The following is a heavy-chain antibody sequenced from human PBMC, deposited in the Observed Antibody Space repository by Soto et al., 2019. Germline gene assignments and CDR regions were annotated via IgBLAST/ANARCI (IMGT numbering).Heavy chain of an antibody. Sequence: SETLSLTCTVSGGSISSSTYYWGWIRQPPGKGLEWIGSIYYSGSTYYNPSLKSRVTISVDTSKNQFSLKLSSVTVADTAVYYCARHGSGSYYNNWFDPWGQETPVTVSS. D-gene: IGHD3-10*01. CDR1: GGSISSSTYY. CDR2: IYYSGST. CDR3: ARHGSGSYYNNWFDP. V-gene: IGHV4-39*01. J-gene: IGHJ5*02.